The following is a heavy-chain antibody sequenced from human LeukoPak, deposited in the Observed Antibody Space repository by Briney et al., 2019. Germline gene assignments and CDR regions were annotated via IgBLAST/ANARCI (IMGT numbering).Heavy chain of an antibody. CDR2: IYYSGST. Sequence: PSETLSLTCTVSGGSISSYYWSWIRQPPGKGLEWIGYIYYSGSTNYNPSLKSRVTISVDTSKNQFSLKLSSVTAADTAAYYCARGGNYYDSSGYYSEYYFDYWGQGTLVTVSS. V-gene: IGHV4-59*01. J-gene: IGHJ4*02. D-gene: IGHD3-22*01. CDR1: GGSISSYY. CDR3: ARGGNYYDSSGYYSEYYFDY.